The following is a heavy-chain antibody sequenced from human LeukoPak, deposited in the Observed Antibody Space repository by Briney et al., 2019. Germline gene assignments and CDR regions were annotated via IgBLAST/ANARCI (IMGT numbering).Heavy chain of an antibody. CDR3: ARFFYSYFDY. J-gene: IGHJ4*02. Sequence: SSETLSLTCTVSGGSLSSYYWSWIRQPPGRGLEWIGYVYYSGNTDYNPSLKSRVTISVDTSQNQFSLHLSSVTAADTAVHYCARFFYSYFDYWGQGTLVTVSS. D-gene: IGHD2-15*01. CDR1: GGSLSSYY. CDR2: VYYSGNT. V-gene: IGHV4-59*01.